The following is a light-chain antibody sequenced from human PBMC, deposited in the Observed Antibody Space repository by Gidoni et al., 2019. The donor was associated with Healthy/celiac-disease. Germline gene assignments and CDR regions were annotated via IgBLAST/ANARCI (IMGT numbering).Light chain of an antibody. CDR3: QQLNSYPLT. CDR2: AAS. J-gene: IGKJ4*01. CDR1: QGISSY. Sequence: DIQLTQSPSFLSASVGDRVTITCRASQGISSYLAWYQQKPGKAPKLLIYAASTVQSGVPSRFSGSGSGTEFTLTISSLQPEDFATYYCQQLNSYPLTVGGGTKVEIK. V-gene: IGKV1-9*01.